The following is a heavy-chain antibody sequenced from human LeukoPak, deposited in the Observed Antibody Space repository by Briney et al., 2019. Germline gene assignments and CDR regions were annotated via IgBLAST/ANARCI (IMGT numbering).Heavy chain of an antibody. J-gene: IGHJ1*01. CDR3: AKDTAAGTPEYFQH. D-gene: IGHD6-13*01. CDR2: IRYDGSNK. V-gene: IGHV3-30*02. Sequence: GGSLRLSCAASGFTFSSYGMHWVRQAPGKGLEWVAFIRYDGSNKYYADSVKGRFTISRDNAKNSLYLQMNSLRAEDTALYYCAKDTAAGTPEYFQHWGQGTLVTVSS. CDR1: GFTFSSYG.